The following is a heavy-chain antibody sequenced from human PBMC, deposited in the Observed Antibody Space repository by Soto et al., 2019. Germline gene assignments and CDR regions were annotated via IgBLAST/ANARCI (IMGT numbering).Heavy chain of an antibody. V-gene: IGHV1-46*01. CDR2: INPNGGST. J-gene: IGHJ4*02. CDR3: AREPNEAFYFDY. Sequence: ASVKVSCKAPGDTFTSYYMHWVRQAPGHGLEWMGVINPNGGSTRFAQKFQGRVTMTRDTSTSTVYMELRGLTSEDTAVYYCAREPNEAFYFDYWGQGSQVTVSS. D-gene: IGHD3-3*02. CDR1: GDTFTSYY.